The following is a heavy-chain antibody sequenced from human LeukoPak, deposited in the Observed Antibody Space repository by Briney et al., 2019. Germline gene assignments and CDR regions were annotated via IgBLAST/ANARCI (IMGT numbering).Heavy chain of an antibody. CDR1: GFTFSNYA. CDR2: INGRGGST. V-gene: IGHV3-23*01. CDR3: ARRAGAYSHPYDY. D-gene: IGHD4/OR15-4a*01. Sequence: PGGSLRLSCAASGFTFSNYAMSWVRQAPGKGLEWVSSINGRGGSTYYADSVKGRFTISRDNSKNTLYLQMNSLRAEDTAVYYCARRAGAYSHPYDYWGQGTLVTVSS. J-gene: IGHJ4*02.